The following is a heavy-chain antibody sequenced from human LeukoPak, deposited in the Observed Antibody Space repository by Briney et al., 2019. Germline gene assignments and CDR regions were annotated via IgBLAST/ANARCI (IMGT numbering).Heavy chain of an antibody. Sequence: GASVKVSCKASGYTFTSYYMHWVRQAPGQGLEWMGIINPSGGSTSYAQKFQGRVTMTRDTSTSTVYMELSSLRSEDTAVYYCARVKCSGGSCYSVDFDYWGQGTLVTVSS. CDR1: GYTFTSYY. D-gene: IGHD2-15*01. V-gene: IGHV1-46*01. CDR3: ARVKCSGGSCYSVDFDY. CDR2: INPSGGST. J-gene: IGHJ4*02.